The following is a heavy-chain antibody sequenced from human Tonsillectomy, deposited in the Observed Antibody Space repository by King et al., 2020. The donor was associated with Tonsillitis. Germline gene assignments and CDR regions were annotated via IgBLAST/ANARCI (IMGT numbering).Heavy chain of an antibody. CDR3: ARLQDGFDPTPPGYHGAFDI. J-gene: IGHJ3*02. D-gene: IGHD5-12*01. CDR1: GGTFSSYA. CDR2: IIPIFGTA. V-gene: IGHV1-69*01. Sequence: VQLVESGAEVEKPGSSVKVSCKASGGTFSSYAISWVRQAPGQGLEWMGGIIPIFGTANYAQKFQGRVTITADESTSTVYMDLSSLRSDDTAVYYCARLQDGFDPTPPGYHGAFDIWGQGTMVTVSS.